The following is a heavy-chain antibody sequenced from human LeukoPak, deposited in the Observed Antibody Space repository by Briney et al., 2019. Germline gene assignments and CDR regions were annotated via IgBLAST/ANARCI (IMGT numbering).Heavy chain of an antibody. CDR3: ARDNPPDY. CDR2: IQSSGST. V-gene: IGHV3-53*01. CDR1: GFTVSSDY. J-gene: IGHJ4*02. Sequence: GGSLRLSCTASGFTVSSDYMNWIRQAPGKGLEWVSVIQSSGSTYYADSVKGRFTISRDNSKNTLYLQMNSLRAEDTALYYCARDNPPDYWGQGTLVTVSS.